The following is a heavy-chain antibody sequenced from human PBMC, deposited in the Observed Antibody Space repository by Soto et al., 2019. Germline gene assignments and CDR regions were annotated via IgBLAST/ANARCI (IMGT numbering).Heavy chain of an antibody. CDR2: INAGNGNT. D-gene: IGHD3-10*01. J-gene: IGHJ3*02. Sequence: ASVKVSCKASGYTFTSYAMHWVRQAPGQRLEWMGWINAGNGNTKYSQKFQGRVTITRDTSASTAYMELSSLRSDDTAVYYCARLSGDDAFDIWGQGTMVTVSS. CDR3: ARLSGDDAFDI. CDR1: GYTFTSYA. V-gene: IGHV1-3*01.